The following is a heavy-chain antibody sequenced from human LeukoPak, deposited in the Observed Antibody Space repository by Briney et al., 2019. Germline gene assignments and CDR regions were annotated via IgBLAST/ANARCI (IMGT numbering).Heavy chain of an antibody. Sequence: QHWGVLRLSRAASGFTFSSYAMSWVRPAPGKGLEWVSAISGSGGSTHYADSVKGRFTISRDNSKNTLYLQMNSLRAEDTAVYYCAKSRDVLRFLEWLPYDYWGQGTLVTVSS. CDR2: ISGSGGST. CDR3: AKSRDVLRFLEWLPYDY. D-gene: IGHD3-3*01. J-gene: IGHJ4*02. CDR1: GFTFSSYA. V-gene: IGHV3-23*01.